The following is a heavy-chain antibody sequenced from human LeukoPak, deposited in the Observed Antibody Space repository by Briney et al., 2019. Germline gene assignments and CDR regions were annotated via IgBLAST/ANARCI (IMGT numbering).Heavy chain of an antibody. D-gene: IGHD3-22*01. Sequence: ASVKVSCKASGYTFTSYDINWVRQATGPGLEWMGWMNPNSGNTGYAQEFQGRVTMTRDTSISTAYMELSSLRSEDTAVYYCARVAHYDNSGLFGPDDAFDIWGQGTMVTVS. CDR3: ARVAHYDNSGLFGPDDAFDI. J-gene: IGHJ3*02. CDR1: GYTFTSYD. CDR2: MNPNSGNT. V-gene: IGHV1-8*01.